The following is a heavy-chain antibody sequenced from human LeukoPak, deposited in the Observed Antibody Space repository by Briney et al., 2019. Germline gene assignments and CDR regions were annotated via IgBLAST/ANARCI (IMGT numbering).Heavy chain of an antibody. J-gene: IGHJ4*02. CDR3: ARGLGLVTAHIDY. CDR2: INHSGST. Sequence: ASETLSLTCAVYGGSFSGYYWSWIRQPPGKGLEWIGEINHSGSTNYNPSLKSRVTISVDTSKNQFSLKLSSVTPADTAVYYCARGLGLVTAHIDYWGQGSLVTVSS. D-gene: IGHD2-21*02. CDR1: GGSFSGYY. V-gene: IGHV4-34*01.